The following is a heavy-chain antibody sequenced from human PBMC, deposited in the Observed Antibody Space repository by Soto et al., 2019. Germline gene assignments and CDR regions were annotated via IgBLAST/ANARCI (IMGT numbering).Heavy chain of an antibody. J-gene: IGHJ6*02. V-gene: IGHV1-69*01. D-gene: IGHD6-6*01. CDR3: ARESSDSGSSGRAQNYYYYCMDV. CDR1: GGTFSSYA. Sequence: QVQLVQSGAEVTKPGSSVKVSCKASGGTFSSYAIRWVRQAPGPGLEWMGGIIPIFGTANYAQKFQGRVTITADESTSTAYMELSSLRPEDTAVSYSARESSDSGSSGRAQNYYYYCMDVWGQGTTVTVSS. CDR2: IIPIFGTA.